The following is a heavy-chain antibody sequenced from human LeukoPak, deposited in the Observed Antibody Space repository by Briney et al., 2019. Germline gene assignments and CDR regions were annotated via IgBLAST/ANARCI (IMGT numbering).Heavy chain of an antibody. J-gene: IGHJ2*01. Sequence: PSETLSLTCAVYGGSFSGYYWSWIRQPPGKGLEWIGEINHSGSTNYNPSLKSRVTISVDTSKNQFSLKLSSVTAADTAVYYCARHPRITMVRGVNNHWYFDLWGRGTLVTVSS. V-gene: IGHV4-34*01. CDR1: GGSFSGYY. CDR2: INHSGST. D-gene: IGHD3-10*01. CDR3: ARHPRITMVRGVNNHWYFDL.